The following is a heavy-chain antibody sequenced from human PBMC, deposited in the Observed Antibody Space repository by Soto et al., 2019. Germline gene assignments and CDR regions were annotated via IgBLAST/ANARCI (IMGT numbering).Heavy chain of an antibody. V-gene: IGHV4-34*01. Sequence: SETLSLTCAVYGGSFSGYYWTWIRQPPGTGLEWIGEINHSGSTNYNPSLKSRVTISVDTSKNQFSLKLSSVTAADTAVYYCARRYFDWLFDYWGQGTLVTVSS. CDR3: ARRYFDWLFDY. CDR2: INHSGST. D-gene: IGHD3-9*01. CDR1: GGSFSGYY. J-gene: IGHJ4*02.